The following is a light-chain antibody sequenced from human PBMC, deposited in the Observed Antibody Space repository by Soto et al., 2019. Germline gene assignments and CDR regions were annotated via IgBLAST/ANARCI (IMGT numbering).Light chain of an antibody. CDR1: QSLGAY. CDR2: RTS. Sequence: DIQMSQSPSSLSASVGDRITITCRASQSLGAYLNWYQQKPGMAPKLLIYRTSTVQSGIPSRFSGSGSGTQFTLTISGLRPEEFATYFCQQGQATPYTFGQGTILDIK. J-gene: IGKJ2*01. CDR3: QQGQATPYT. V-gene: IGKV1-39*01.